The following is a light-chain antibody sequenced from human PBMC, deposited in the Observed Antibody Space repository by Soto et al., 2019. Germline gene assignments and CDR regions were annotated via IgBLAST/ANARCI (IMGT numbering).Light chain of an antibody. J-gene: IGLJ7*01. CDR3: QSYDSSTLAV. CDR1: SGSIASNY. V-gene: IGLV6-57*02. Sequence: NFMLTQPHSVSESPGKTVTISCTGSSGSIASNYVQWYQQRPGSAPTTVIYEDNQRPSGVPDRFSGSIDSSSNSASLTISGLKTEDEPDYYCQSYDSSTLAVFGGGTQLTVL. CDR2: EDN.